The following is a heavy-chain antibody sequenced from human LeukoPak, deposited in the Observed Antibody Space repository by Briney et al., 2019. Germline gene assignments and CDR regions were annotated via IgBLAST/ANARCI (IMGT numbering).Heavy chain of an antibody. V-gene: IGHV4-4*07. CDR3: ARVGYCSSTSCEPNYYYGMDV. J-gene: IGHJ6*02. CDR2: IYTSGST. Sequence: PSETLPLTCTVSGGSISSYYWSWIRQPAGKGLEWIGRIYTSGSTNYNPSLKSRVTMSVDTSKNQFSLKLSSVTAADTAVYYCARVGYCSSTSCEPNYYYGMDVWGQGTTVTVSS. CDR1: GGSISSYY. D-gene: IGHD2-2*01.